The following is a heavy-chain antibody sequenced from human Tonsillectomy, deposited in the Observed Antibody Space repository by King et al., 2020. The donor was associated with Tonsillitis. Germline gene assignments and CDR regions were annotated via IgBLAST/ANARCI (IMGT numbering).Heavy chain of an antibody. Sequence: QVQLVESGGGVVQPGRSLRLSCAASGFTFSNYGMHWVRQAPGKGLEWVAVLSYDGSRKYYADSVKGRFTISRDNSKNTLYLHMNSLRAEDTAVYYCARDRDHDADFDYWGQGTLVTVSS. J-gene: IGHJ4*02. CDR3: ARDRDHDADFDY. CDR1: GFTFSNYG. D-gene: IGHD1-1*01. CDR2: LSYDGSRK. V-gene: IGHV3-33*05.